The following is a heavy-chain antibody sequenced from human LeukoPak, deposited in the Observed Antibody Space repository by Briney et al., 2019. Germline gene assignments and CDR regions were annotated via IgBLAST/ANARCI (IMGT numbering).Heavy chain of an antibody. CDR2: ISYDGSNK. V-gene: IGHV3-30-3*01. D-gene: IGHD5-24*01. CDR3: ASPPVEMATIMEDY. J-gene: IGHJ4*02. CDR1: GFTFSSYA. Sequence: VGSLRLSCAASGFTFSSYAMHWVRPAPGKGLEWVAVISYDGSNKYYADSVKGRFTISRDNSKNTLYLQMNSLRAEDTAVYYCASPPVEMATIMEDYWGQGTLVTVSS.